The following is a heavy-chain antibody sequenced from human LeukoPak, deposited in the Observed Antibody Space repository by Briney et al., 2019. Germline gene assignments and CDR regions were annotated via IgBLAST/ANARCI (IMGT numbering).Heavy chain of an antibody. J-gene: IGHJ6*02. CDR1: GFTFSSYW. V-gene: IGHV3-7*01. CDR3: ARAKGSYYYGMDV. CDR2: IKQDGSEK. Sequence: GGSLRLSCAASGFTFSSYWMSWVRQAPGKGLEWVANIKQDGSEKYYVDSVKGRFTNSRDNAKNSLYLQMNSLRAEDTAVYYCARAKGSYYYGMDVWGQGTTVTVSS.